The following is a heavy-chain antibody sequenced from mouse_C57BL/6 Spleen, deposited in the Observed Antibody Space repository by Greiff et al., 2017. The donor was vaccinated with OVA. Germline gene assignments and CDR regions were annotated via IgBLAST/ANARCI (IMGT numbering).Heavy chain of an antibody. CDR3: ARTNDYDGTWFAY. CDR2: IYPGDGDT. J-gene: IGHJ3*01. D-gene: IGHD2-4*01. V-gene: IGHV1-82*01. CDR1: GYAFSSSW. Sequence: QVHVKQSGPELVKPGASVKISCKASGYAFSSSWMNWVKQRPGKGLEWIGRIYPGDGDTNYNGKFKGKATLTADKSSSTAYMQLSSLTSEDSAVYYCARTNDYDGTWFAYWGQGTLVTVSA.